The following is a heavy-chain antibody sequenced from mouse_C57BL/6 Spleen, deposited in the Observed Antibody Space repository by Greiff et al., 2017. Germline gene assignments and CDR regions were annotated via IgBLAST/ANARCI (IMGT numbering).Heavy chain of an antibody. CDR2: IWTGGGT. CDR1: GFSLTSYA. CDR3: ARGDYGSNYEWYFDV. J-gene: IGHJ1*03. V-gene: IGHV2-9-1*01. D-gene: IGHD2-5*01. Sequence: QVQLQQSGPGLVAPSQSLSITCTVSGFSLTSYAISWVRQPPGKGLEWLGVIWTGGGTNYNSALKSRLSISKDNSKSQVFLKMNSLQTDDTARYYCARGDYGSNYEWYFDVWGTGTTVTVSS.